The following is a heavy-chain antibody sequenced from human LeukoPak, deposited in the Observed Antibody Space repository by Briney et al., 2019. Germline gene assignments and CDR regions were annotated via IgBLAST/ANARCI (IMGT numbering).Heavy chain of an antibody. CDR2: ISAYNGNT. Sequence: VSVKVSCKASGGTFSSYAFSWVRQAPGQGLEWMGWISAYNGNTNYAQKLQGRVTMTTDTSTSTAYMELRSLRSDDTAVYYCARDDYIAVAGTDYWGQGTLVTVSS. V-gene: IGHV1-18*01. CDR1: GGTFSSYA. D-gene: IGHD6-19*01. J-gene: IGHJ4*02. CDR3: ARDDYIAVAGTDY.